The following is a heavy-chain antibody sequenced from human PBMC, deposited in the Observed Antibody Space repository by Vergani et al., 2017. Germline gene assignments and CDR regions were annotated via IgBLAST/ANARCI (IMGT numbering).Heavy chain of an antibody. CDR1: GYTFTGYY. Sequence: QVQLVQSGAEVKKPGASVKVSCKASGYTFTGYYMHWVRQSPGQGLEWMGWINPNSGGTNYAQKFQGRVTMTRDTSISTAYMELSRLRSDDTAVYYCARHPLEWMVRGVYYYGMDVWGQGTTVTVSS. V-gene: IGHV1-2*02. CDR3: ARHPLEWMVRGVYYYGMDV. D-gene: IGHD3-10*01. CDR2: INPNSGGT. J-gene: IGHJ6*02.